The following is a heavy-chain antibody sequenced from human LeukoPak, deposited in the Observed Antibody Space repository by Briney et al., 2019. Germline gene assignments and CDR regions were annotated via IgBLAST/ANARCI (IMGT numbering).Heavy chain of an antibody. Sequence: GASVKVSCKASGGIFISYAISWVRQAPGQGLEWMGGIIPIFGTANYAQKFQGRVTITADESTSTAYMELSSLRSEDTAVYYCARDPPAYYYDSSGYYYDDYWGQGTLVTVSS. D-gene: IGHD3-22*01. V-gene: IGHV1-69*13. CDR1: GGIFISYA. CDR3: ARDPPAYYYDSSGYYYDDY. CDR2: IIPIFGTA. J-gene: IGHJ4*02.